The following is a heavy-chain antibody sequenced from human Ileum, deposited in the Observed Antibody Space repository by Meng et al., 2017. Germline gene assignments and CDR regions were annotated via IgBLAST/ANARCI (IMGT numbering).Heavy chain of an antibody. V-gene: IGHV4-61*08. J-gene: IGHJ4*02. CDR3: ARDHWGSLDY. Sequence: QAQLQESGPGLVRPSETLPLICTVSGGSVSTSDYQWGWIRQPPGKGLEWIGYAGTNYNPSLKSRVTISVDTSKRQFSLKLTSVTAADTAVYYCARDHWGSLDYWGQGILVTVSS. CDR1: GGSVSTSDYQ. CDR2: AGT. D-gene: IGHD7-27*01.